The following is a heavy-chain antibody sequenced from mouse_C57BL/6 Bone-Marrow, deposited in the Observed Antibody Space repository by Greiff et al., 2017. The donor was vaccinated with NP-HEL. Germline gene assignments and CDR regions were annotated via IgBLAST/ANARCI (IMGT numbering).Heavy chain of an antibody. J-gene: IGHJ4*01. D-gene: IGHD2-5*01. V-gene: IGHV1-81*01. CDR2: IYPRSGNT. Sequence: VQLQQSGAELARPGASVKLSCKASGYTFTSYGISWVKQRTGQGLEWIGEIYPRSGNTYYNEKFKGKATLTADKSSSTAYMELRSLTSEDSAVYFCARCAYYSNWGAMDYWGQGTSVTVSS. CDR1: GYTFTSYG. CDR3: ARCAYYSNWGAMDY.